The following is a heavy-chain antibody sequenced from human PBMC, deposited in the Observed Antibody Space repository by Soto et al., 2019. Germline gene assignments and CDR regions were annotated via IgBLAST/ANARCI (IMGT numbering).Heavy chain of an antibody. CDR3: ASYRGALYFDS. Sequence: QVHLQESGPGLVKPSETLSLTCSVSGRSMSSNYWSCIRQSPDKGLEWLGCVFYGGTDYNPSLEGRITMSVETSKSQFSLKLTSVTAADTAVYYCASYRGALYFDSWGQGILVTVSS. CDR1: GRSMSSNY. J-gene: IGHJ4*02. V-gene: IGHV4-59*01. D-gene: IGHD4-4*01. CDR2: VFYGGT.